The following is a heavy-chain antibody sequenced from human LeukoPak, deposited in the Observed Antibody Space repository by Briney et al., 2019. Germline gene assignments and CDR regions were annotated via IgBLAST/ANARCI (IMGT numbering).Heavy chain of an antibody. V-gene: IGHV4-39*07. J-gene: IGHJ6*02. D-gene: IGHD2-15*01. CDR3: ASTYDSRVVQPHGYSLDPANYYYYGMDV. CDR1: GDSISSSMFY. CDR2: ILYSGST. Sequence: TSETLSLTCTVSGDSISSSMFYWGWIRQPPGRGLEWIGNILYSGSTYYNPSLKSRVTISVDTSKNQFSLKLSSVTAADTAVYYCASTYDSRVVQPHGYSLDPANYYYYGMDVWGQGTTVTVSS.